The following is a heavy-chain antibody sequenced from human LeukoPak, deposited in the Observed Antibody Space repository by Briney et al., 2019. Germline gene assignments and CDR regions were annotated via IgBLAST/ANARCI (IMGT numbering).Heavy chain of an antibody. Sequence: GESLRLSCAASGFTFSRYWLSWVRQAPGKGLEWVANINKDGSAKYYVDSVKGRFTISRDNAKNSLYLQMNSLRAEDTAVYYCARQDIAVSADYFDYWGQGTLVTVS. CDR2: INKDGSAK. D-gene: IGHD6-19*01. J-gene: IGHJ4*02. CDR1: GFTFSRYW. V-gene: IGHV3-7*04. CDR3: ARQDIAVSADYFDY.